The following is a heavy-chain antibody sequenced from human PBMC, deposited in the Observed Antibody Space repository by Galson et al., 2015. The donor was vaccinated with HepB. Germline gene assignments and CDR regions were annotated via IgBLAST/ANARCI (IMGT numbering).Heavy chain of an antibody. CDR2: IGSNTFYT. J-gene: IGHJ6*02. CDR1: GFTFSDYY. Sequence: SLRLSCAASGFTFSDYYMTWVRQAPGNGLEWVSYIGSNTFYTKYADSVKDGFTISRDNAKNSLYLQMNSLRAEDTAVYYCARGDYYGSGSHTIYGLDVWGQGTTVTVSS. D-gene: IGHD3-10*01. V-gene: IGHV3-11*06. CDR3: ARGDYYGSGSHTIYGLDV.